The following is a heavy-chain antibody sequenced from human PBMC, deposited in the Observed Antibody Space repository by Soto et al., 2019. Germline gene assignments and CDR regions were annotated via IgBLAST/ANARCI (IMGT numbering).Heavy chain of an antibody. D-gene: IGHD3-22*01. CDR1: GYTFTSYT. V-gene: IGHV1-18*01. CDR2: ISAYNGNT. CDR3: ARDTYYYDSSGFDC. J-gene: IGHJ4*02. Sequence: QVQLVQSGAEVKKPGASVKVSCKASGYTFTSYTISWVRQAPGQGLEWMGWISAYNGNTNYAQNLQGRVTMTTDTSTSTAYRELRSLRSDDTAVYYCARDTYYYDSSGFDCWGQGTLVTVSS.